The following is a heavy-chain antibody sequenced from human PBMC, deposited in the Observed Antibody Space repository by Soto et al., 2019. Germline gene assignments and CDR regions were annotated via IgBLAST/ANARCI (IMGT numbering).Heavy chain of an antibody. Sequence: GGSLRLSCSASGFIFSDYFMSWIRQTPGKGLEWVSYISSSADTIYYADSVKGRFTISRDNAENSVYLQMNSLRAEDTAVYYCARDSPLYSGYDPSFGYWGQGTLVTVSA. D-gene: IGHD5-12*01. CDR1: GFIFSDYF. CDR3: ARDSPLYSGYDPSFGY. V-gene: IGHV3-11*01. J-gene: IGHJ4*02. CDR2: ISSSADTI.